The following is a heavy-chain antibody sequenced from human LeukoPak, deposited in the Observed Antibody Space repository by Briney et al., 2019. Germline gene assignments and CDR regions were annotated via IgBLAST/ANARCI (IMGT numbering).Heavy chain of an antibody. CDR1: SESIYSGIYY. CDR3: ARDVDTFFDY. J-gene: IGHJ4*02. CDR2: IYTSGGT. D-gene: IGHD5-18*01. V-gene: IGHV4-61*02. Sequence: PSETLSLTCTVSSESIYSGIYYWSWIRQPAGKGLEWIGRIYTSGGTYYSPSLKSRVTISLDTSKNQFSLTLISVTAADTAVYYCARDVDTFFDYWGRGTLVTVSS.